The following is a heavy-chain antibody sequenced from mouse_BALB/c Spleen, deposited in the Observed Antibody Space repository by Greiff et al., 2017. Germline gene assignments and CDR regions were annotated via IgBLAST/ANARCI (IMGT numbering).Heavy chain of an antibody. J-gene: IGHJ4*01. Sequence: VQLQQSGAELMKPGASVKISCKATGYTFSSYWIEWVKQRPGHGLEWIGEILPGSGSTNYNEKLKGKATFTADTSSNTAYMQLSSLTSEDSAVYYCARRGYYGKGMDYWGQGTSVTVSS. D-gene: IGHD2-1*01. V-gene: IGHV1-9*01. CDR3: ARRGYYGKGMDY. CDR1: GYTFSSYW. CDR2: ILPGSGST.